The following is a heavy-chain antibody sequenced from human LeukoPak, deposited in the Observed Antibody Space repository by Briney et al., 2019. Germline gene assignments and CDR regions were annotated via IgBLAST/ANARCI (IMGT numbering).Heavy chain of an antibody. J-gene: IGHJ4*02. CDR3: ARAGSGTGFDY. CDR1: VGSTNNYY. Sequence: PSETLSLTCAVSVGSTNNYYWNWIRQPAGKGLEWIGRIFSSGSTSYNSSLKSRVTMSVDTSKNQFSLTLSSVTAADTAVYYCARAGSGTGFDYWGQGTLVTVSS. CDR2: IFSSGST. D-gene: IGHD6-13*01. V-gene: IGHV4-4*07.